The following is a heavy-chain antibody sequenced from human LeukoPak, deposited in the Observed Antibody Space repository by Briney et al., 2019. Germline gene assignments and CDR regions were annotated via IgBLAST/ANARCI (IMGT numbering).Heavy chain of an antibody. D-gene: IGHD3-3*01. Sequence: PSETLSLTCTVSGGSISSYYWSWIRQPPGKGLEWIGYIYYSGSTNYNPSLKSRVTISVDTSKNQFSLKLSSVTAADTAVYYCARAASGYLGAFDIWGQGTMVTVSS. CDR3: ARAASGYLGAFDI. J-gene: IGHJ3*02. V-gene: IGHV4-59*01. CDR1: GGSISSYY. CDR2: IYYSGST.